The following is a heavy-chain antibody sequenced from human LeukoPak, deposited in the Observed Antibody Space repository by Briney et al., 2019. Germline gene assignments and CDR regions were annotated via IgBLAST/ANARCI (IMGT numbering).Heavy chain of an antibody. CDR3: ARVGRRDGYSIDY. V-gene: IGHV1-46*01. D-gene: IGHD5-24*01. Sequence: ASVKVSCKASGYTFTGYYMHWVRQTPGQGLEWMGIINPSGGSTSYAQKFQGRVTMTRDTSTSTVYMELSSLRSEDTAVYYCARVGRRDGYSIDYWGQGTLVTVSS. CDR2: INPSGGST. J-gene: IGHJ4*02. CDR1: GYTFTGYY.